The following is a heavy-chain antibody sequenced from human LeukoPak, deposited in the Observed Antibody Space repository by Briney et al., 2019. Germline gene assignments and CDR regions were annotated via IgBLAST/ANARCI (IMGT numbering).Heavy chain of an antibody. V-gene: IGHV4-59*01. J-gene: IGHJ4*02. CDR1: GGSISSYY. D-gene: IGHD6-19*01. Sequence: SETLSLTCTVSGGSISSYYCSWIRQPPGKGLEWIGYIYYSGSTNFNPSLKNRVTISVDTSKNQFSLKLSSVTAADTAVYYCARASSGWPRAHFDYWGQGTLVTVSS. CDR2: IYYSGST. CDR3: ARASSGWPRAHFDY.